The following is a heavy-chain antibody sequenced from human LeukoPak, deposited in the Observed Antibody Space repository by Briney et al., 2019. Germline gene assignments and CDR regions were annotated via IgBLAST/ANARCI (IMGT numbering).Heavy chain of an antibody. J-gene: IGHJ6*03. Sequence: SETLSLTCIVSGDSVTTTNFYAGWIRQAPGKGLEWIGSLYYGVNTYYKPSLKSRVTISVDTSLNQFSLILTSVTAADTGMYYCARLRVQQLACSYYTDVWGKGTTVTVSS. CDR1: GDSVTTTNFY. CDR3: ARLRVQQLACSYYTDV. V-gene: IGHV4-39*01. D-gene: IGHD6-13*01. CDR2: LYYGVNT.